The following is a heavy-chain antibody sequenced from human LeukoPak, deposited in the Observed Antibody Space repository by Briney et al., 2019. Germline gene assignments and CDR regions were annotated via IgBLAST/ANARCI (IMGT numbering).Heavy chain of an antibody. CDR1: GFTFSIYA. Sequence: GGSLRPSCAASGFTFSIYAMSWVRQAPRKGLEWVSGISVSAGSTYYADSVKGRFTFSRDNSKNTVYLRMNSLRAEDTAVYYCAKDLEVDHPKTALRGYTYGFDYWGQGTLVTVSS. J-gene: IGHJ4*02. V-gene: IGHV3-23*01. D-gene: IGHD5-18*01. CDR2: ISVSAGST. CDR3: AKDLEVDHPKTALRGYTYGFDY.